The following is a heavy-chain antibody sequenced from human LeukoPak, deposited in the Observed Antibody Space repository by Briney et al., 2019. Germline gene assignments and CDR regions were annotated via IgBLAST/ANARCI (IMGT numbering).Heavy chain of an antibody. CDR1: GFTFVDYA. J-gene: IGHJ4*02. V-gene: IGHV3-9*01. CDR3: AKDFHLTTYYFDY. D-gene: IGHD2/OR15-2a*01. CDR2: ISWNSGSI. Sequence: GRSLRLSCAASGFTFVDYAMHWVRQAPGKGLEWVSGISWNSGSIGYADSVKGRFTISRDNAKNSLYLQMNSLRAEDTALYYCAKDFHLTTYYFDYWGQGTLVTVSS.